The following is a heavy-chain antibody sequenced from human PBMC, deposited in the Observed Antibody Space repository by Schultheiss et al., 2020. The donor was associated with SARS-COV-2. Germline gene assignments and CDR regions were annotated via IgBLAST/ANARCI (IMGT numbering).Heavy chain of an antibody. CDR3: ARGQLLWFGEAGWFDP. Sequence: SQTLSLTCTVSGGSISSYYWSWIRQPAGKGLEWIGRIYTSGSTNYNPSLKSRVTMSVDTSKNQFSLKLSSVTAADTAVYYCARGQLLWFGEAGWFDPWGQGTLVTVSS. CDR1: GGSISSYY. D-gene: IGHD3-10*01. J-gene: IGHJ5*02. V-gene: IGHV4-4*07. CDR2: IYTSGST.